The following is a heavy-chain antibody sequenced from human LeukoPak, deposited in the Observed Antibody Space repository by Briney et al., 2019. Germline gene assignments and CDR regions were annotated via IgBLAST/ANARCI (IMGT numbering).Heavy chain of an antibody. V-gene: IGHV3-23*01. D-gene: IGHD3-3*01. CDR1: GFTFSSYA. CDR3: AKDLRGNPIFGVASPRGY. CDR2: ISGSGGST. Sequence: PGGSLRLSCAASGFTFSSYAMSWVRQAPGKGLEWVSAISGSGGSTYYADSVKGRFTISRDNSTHTLYLQMNSLRAEDTAVYYCAKDLRGNPIFGVASPRGYWGQGTLVTVSS. J-gene: IGHJ4*02.